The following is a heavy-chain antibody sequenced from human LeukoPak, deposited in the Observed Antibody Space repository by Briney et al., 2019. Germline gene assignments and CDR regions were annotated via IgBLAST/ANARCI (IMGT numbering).Heavy chain of an antibody. CDR2: IYSGGST. V-gene: IGHV3-66*01. J-gene: IGHJ4*02. CDR1: GFTVSDNY. D-gene: IGHD6-19*01. CDR3: ARDRRGYSSGWYYSDY. Sequence: GGSLRLSCAASGFTVSDNYMSWVRQAPGKGLEWVSVIYSGGSTYYADSVKGRFTISRDNSKNTLYLQMNSLRAEDTAVYYCARDRRGYSSGWYYSDYWGQGTLVTVSS.